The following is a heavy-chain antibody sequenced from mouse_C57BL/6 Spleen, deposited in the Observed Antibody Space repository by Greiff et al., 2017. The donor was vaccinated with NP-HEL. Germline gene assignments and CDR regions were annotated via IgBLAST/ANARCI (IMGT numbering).Heavy chain of an antibody. V-gene: IGHV2-5*01. CDR3: AKNYYDYDQYYFDY. CDR1: GFSLTSYG. D-gene: IGHD2-4*01. CDR2: IWRGGST. Sequence: VKLMESGPGLVQPSQSLSITCTVSGFSLTSYGVHWVRQSPGKGLEWLGVIWRGGSTDYNAAFMSRLSITKDNSKSQVFFKMNSLQADDTAIYYCAKNYYDYDQYYFDYWGQGTTLTVSS. J-gene: IGHJ2*01.